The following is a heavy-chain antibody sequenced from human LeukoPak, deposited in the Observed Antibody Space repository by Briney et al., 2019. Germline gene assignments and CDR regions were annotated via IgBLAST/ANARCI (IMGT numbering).Heavy chain of an antibody. D-gene: IGHD3-22*01. Sequence: ASVKVSCKASGYTFTDYYMHWVRQALGQGLEWMGWINPNGGGTNYAQKFQGRVTMTRDTSISTAYMELNRLRSDDTAVYYCARDLTYYDSSGYSTDFWGQGTLVTVSS. CDR1: GYTFTDYY. V-gene: IGHV1-2*02. J-gene: IGHJ4*02. CDR2: INPNGGGT. CDR3: ARDLTYYDSSGYSTDF.